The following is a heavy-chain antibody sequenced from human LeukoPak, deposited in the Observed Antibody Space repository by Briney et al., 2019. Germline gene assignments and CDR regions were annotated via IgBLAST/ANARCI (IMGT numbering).Heavy chain of an antibody. CDR2: IYPGDSDT. CDR3: ARLDFLYGASPNYFDY. D-gene: IGHD2-8*01. CDR1: GYSFGTYW. Sequence: GDPLNISCKASGYSFGTYWIGWVGKMPGKGLEWIEIIYPGDSDTRHSPSFQGQGTISVDKFISTAYQQWSSLKASDTAMYYCARLDFLYGASPNYFDYWAQGTLVTVSS. J-gene: IGHJ4*02. V-gene: IGHV5-51*01.